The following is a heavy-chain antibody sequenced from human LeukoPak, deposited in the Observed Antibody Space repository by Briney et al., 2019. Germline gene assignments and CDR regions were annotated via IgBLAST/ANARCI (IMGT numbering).Heavy chain of an antibody. D-gene: IGHD6-13*01. Sequence: GGSLRLSCAASGFTFSSYGMHWVRQAPGKGLEWVAFIRYDGSNKYYADSVKGRFTISRDNSKNTLYLHMNSLRAEDTAVYYCAKEDSHGSWYTTLYYFDYWGQGTLVTVSS. J-gene: IGHJ4*02. CDR3: AKEDSHGSWYTTLYYFDY. V-gene: IGHV3-30*02. CDR1: GFTFSSYG. CDR2: IRYDGSNK.